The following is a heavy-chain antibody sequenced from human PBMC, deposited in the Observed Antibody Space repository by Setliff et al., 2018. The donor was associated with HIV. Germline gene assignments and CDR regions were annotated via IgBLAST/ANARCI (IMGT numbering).Heavy chain of an antibody. J-gene: IGHJ4*02. D-gene: IGHD2-2*01. CDR3: ARGFDYAQRPPLYYFDY. Sequence: SETLSLTCTVSGGSISSSSYYWGWIRQPPGKGLEWIGSIYYRGSTYYNPSLKSRVTISVDTSKNQFYLKLNSVTAADTAVYYCARGFDYAQRPPLYYFDYWGQGTLVTVSS. CDR1: GGSISSSSYY. CDR2: IYYRGST. V-gene: IGHV4-39*07.